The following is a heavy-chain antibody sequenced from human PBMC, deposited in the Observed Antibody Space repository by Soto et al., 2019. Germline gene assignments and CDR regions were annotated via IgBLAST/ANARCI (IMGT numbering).Heavy chain of an antibody. CDR3: ARDRGRVAAPYGMDV. D-gene: IGHD6-6*01. J-gene: IGHJ6*02. CDR1: GYTFTSYA. CDR2: INAGNGNT. Sequence: VKVSCKASGYTFTSYAMHWVRQSPGQRLEWMGWINAGNGNTKYSQKFQGRATITRDTSASTAYMELSSLRSEDTAVYYCARDRGRVAAPYGMDVWGQGTTVTVSS. V-gene: IGHV1-3*01.